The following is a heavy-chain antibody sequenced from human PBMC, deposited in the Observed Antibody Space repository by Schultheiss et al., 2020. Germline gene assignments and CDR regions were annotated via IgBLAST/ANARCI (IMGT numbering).Heavy chain of an antibody. V-gene: IGHV3-74*03. CDR1: GFTFSTYW. Sequence: GESLKISCAASGFTFSTYWMHWVRQVPGKGLVSVSEINGGGSVTKYADSVKGRFTISRDNAKNTLHLQMNSLRAEDTAIYYCVRRVIGHWYFDLWGRGTLVTVSS. J-gene: IGHJ2*01. CDR3: VRRVIGHWYFDL. D-gene: IGHD2-21*01. CDR2: INGGGSVT.